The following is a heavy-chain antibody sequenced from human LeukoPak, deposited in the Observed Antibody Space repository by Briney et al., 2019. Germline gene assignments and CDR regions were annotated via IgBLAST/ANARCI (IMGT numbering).Heavy chain of an antibody. D-gene: IGHD3-22*01. Sequence: ASVKVSCKASGYTFTGYYMHWVRQAPGQGLEWMGWIYPNSGATKYAQKFQGRVTMTRDTSISTAYMELSGLRSDDTAVYYCAKDREYYYDSSGYYYGIWGQGTMVTVSS. CDR2: IYPNSGAT. J-gene: IGHJ3*02. CDR1: GYTFTGYY. V-gene: IGHV1-2*02. CDR3: AKDREYYYDSSGYYYGI.